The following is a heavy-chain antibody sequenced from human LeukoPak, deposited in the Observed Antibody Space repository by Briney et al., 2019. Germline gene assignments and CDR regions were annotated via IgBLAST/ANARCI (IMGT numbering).Heavy chain of an antibody. CDR2: ISGSGGST. CDR1: GFTFSSYA. V-gene: IGHV3-23*01. J-gene: IGHJ4*02. Sequence: PGGSLGLSCAASGFTFSSYAMSWVRQAPGKGLEWASAISGSGGSTYYADSVKGRFTISRDNSKNTLYLQMNSLRAEDTAVYYCAKVIYRSVAEPFDYWGQGTLVTVSS. D-gene: IGHD3-16*02. CDR3: AKVIYRSVAEPFDY.